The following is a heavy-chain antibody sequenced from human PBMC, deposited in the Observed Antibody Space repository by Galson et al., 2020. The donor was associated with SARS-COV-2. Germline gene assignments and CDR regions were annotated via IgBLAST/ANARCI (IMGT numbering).Heavy chain of an antibody. CDR3: ARDWGGSGAAFDY. V-gene: IGHV4-31*03. D-gene: IGHD2-15*01. J-gene: IGHJ4*02. CDR1: GGSISSGGYY. CDR2: IYYSGST. Sequence: SQTLSLTCTVSGGSISSGGYYWSWIRQHPGKGLEWIGYIYYSGSTYYNPSLKSRVTISVDTSKNQFSLKLSSVTAADTAVYYCARDWGGSGAAFDYWGQGTLVTGSS.